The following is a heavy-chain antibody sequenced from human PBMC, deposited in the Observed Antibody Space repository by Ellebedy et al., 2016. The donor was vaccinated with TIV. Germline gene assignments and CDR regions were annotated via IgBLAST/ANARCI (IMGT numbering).Heavy chain of an antibody. Sequence: GESLKISCAASGFAVSTYGMHWVRQASGKGLEWVTMISYAGNSKYYADSVKGRFTISRDNSKNTVYVQMNSLTAEDTAVYYCARDPYSSGWYNWFDLWGQGTLLTVSS. CDR2: ISYAGNSK. CDR1: GFAVSTYG. CDR3: ARDPYSSGWYNWFDL. V-gene: IGHV3-30*03. J-gene: IGHJ5*02. D-gene: IGHD6-19*01.